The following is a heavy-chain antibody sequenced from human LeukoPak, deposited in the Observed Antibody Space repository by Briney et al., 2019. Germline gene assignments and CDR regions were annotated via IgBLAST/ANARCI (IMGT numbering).Heavy chain of an antibody. V-gene: IGHV4-59*08. J-gene: IGHJ3*02. CDR1: GGSISSYY. Sequence: PSETLSLTCTVSGGSISSYYWSWIRQVPGKGLEWIAYIYYIGSTDYNPSLKSRVTISVDTSKNQFSLNVSSVTAADTAVYYCARHDVVSRALDIWGPGTMVTVSS. CDR2: IYYIGST. CDR3: ARHDVVSRALDI. D-gene: IGHD2-15*01.